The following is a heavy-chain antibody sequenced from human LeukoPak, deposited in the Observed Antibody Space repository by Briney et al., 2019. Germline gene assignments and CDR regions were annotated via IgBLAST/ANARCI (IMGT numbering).Heavy chain of an antibody. CDR1: GYTFTGYY. V-gene: IGHV1-2*02. CDR2: INTNSGGT. CDR3: ARPGEYSGSYPDAFDI. Sequence: ASVKVSCKASGYTFTGYYMHWVRQAPGQGLEWMGWINTNSGGTTYAQKFQGRVSMTRNTSNSRAYMELSRLRSDDTAVYYCARPGEYSGSYPDAFDIWGQGTMVTVSS. D-gene: IGHD1-26*01. J-gene: IGHJ3*02.